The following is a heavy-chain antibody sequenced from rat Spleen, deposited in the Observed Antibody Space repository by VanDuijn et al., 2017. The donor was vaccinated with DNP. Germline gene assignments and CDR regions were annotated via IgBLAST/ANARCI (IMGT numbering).Heavy chain of an antibody. CDR2: ISYEGSST. CDR3: ARHPIATPYWYFDV. D-gene: IGHD1-2*01. V-gene: IGHV5-22*01. CDR1: GFTFSDYY. Sequence: EVQLVESGGGLVQPGRSLKLSCAASGFTFSDYYMAWVRQAPKKGLEWVASISYEGSSTYYGDSVKGRFTISRDNAKSTLYLQMNSLRSEDTATYYCARHPIATPYWYFDVWGPGTMVTVSS. J-gene: IGHJ1*01.